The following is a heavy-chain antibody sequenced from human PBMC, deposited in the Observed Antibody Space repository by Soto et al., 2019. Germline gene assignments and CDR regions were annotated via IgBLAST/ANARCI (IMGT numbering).Heavy chain of an antibody. CDR3: AREDIVVVPAAIRQGVGYYFDY. J-gene: IGHJ4*02. D-gene: IGHD2-2*02. CDR2: IIPIFGTA. Sequence: QVQLVQSGAEVKKPGSSVKVSCKASGGTFSSYAISWVRQAPGQGLEWMGGIIPIFGTANDAQKFQGRVTITADESTSTAYMELSSLRSEDTAVYYCAREDIVVVPAAIRQGVGYYFDYWGQGTLVTVSS. CDR1: GGTFSSYA. V-gene: IGHV1-69*01.